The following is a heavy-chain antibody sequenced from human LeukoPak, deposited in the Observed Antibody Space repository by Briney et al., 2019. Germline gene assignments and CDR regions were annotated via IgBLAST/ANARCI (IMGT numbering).Heavy chain of an antibody. CDR1: GGSISSGDYY. Sequence: SETLSLTCTVSGGSISSGDYYWSWIRQPPGKGLEWIGYIYYSGSTNYNPSLKSRVTISVDTSRNQFSLKLSSLTAADTAVYYCARDLTGGYGSGSYYAFDIWGQGTMVTVSS. D-gene: IGHD3-10*01. J-gene: IGHJ3*02. CDR2: IYYSGST. V-gene: IGHV4-30-4*02. CDR3: ARDLTGGYGSGSYYAFDI.